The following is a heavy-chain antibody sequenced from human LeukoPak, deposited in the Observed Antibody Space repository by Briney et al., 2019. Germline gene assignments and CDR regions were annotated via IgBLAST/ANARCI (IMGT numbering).Heavy chain of an antibody. J-gene: IGHJ5*01. CDR3: ARPHSSGWYPNWFDS. V-gene: IGHV1-46*01. Sequence: ASVKVSCKASGYTFTSYYMHWVRQAPGQGLEWMGIINPSGGSTSYAQKFQGRVTMTRDTSTSTVYMELSSLRSEDTAVYYCARPHSSGWYPNWFDSWGQGTLVTVSS. CDR1: GYTFTSYY. CDR2: INPSGGST. D-gene: IGHD6-19*01.